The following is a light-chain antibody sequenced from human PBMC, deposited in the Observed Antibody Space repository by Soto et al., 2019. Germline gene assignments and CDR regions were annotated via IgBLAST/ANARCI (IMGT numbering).Light chain of an antibody. Sequence: DIQLTQSPSSLSASIGDRVTITCRASQTINKYLNWYQQKPGKAPKLLIYGASSLHSGVTSRFSGSGSGTDFTLTISSVHPEDFGSYYCQQSYSTPHTFGLGTKLQI. CDR2: GAS. CDR1: QTINKY. J-gene: IGKJ2*01. CDR3: QQSYSTPHT. V-gene: IGKV1-39*01.